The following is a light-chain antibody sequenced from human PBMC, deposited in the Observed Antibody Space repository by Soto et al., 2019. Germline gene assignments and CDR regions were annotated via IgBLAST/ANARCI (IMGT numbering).Light chain of an antibody. CDR1: TGDIGAFNY. CDR3: SSFAGTNSFV. Sequence: QSALTQPPSASGSPGQSVTISCTGTTGDIGAFNYVSWYQQRPGKAPKLIIYEVTRRPSGVPDRFFASKSDTTASLTVSGLQAEDEADYYCSSFAGTNSFVFGTGTKLTVL. CDR2: EVT. V-gene: IGLV2-8*01. J-gene: IGLJ1*01.